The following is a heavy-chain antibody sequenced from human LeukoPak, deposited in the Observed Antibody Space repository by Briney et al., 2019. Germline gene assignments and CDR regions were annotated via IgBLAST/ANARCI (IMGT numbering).Heavy chain of an antibody. CDR1: GFTFSSYA. D-gene: IGHD1-26*01. CDR3: AKDRDSGSYLDCFDY. CDR2: ISGSGGST. Sequence: GGSLRLSCAASGFTFSSYAISWVRQAPGKGLEWVSAISGSGGSTYYADSVKGRFTIPRDNSKNRLYLQMNSLRAEDTAVYYCAKDRDSGSYLDCFDYWGQGTLVTVSS. V-gene: IGHV3-23*01. J-gene: IGHJ4*02.